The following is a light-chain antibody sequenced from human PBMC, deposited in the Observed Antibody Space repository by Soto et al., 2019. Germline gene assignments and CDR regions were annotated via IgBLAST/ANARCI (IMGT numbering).Light chain of an antibody. V-gene: IGLV2-14*03. CDR1: SSDVGGYNF. Sequence: QSVLTQPASVSGSPGQSITISCTGTSSDVGGYNFVSWYQHHPGKAPKLIIYDVTNRPSGISNRFSGSKSGNTASLIISGLQAEDEADYYCTSYTSSITYVFGTGTKVTVL. J-gene: IGLJ1*01. CDR2: DVT. CDR3: TSYTSSITYV.